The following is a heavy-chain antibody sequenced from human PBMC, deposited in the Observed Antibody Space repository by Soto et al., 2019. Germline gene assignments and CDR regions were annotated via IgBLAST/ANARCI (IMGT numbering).Heavy chain of an antibody. CDR2: IKDGGGT. CDR3: ARCQGGVVATH. Sequence: QVQLQQWGAGLLKPSETLSLNCAVNGGSLSGYYWSWIRQPPGKGLESIGEIKDGGGTNYSPSLKRRATIAPDPTNNQFSLRLYSVTAADPGVYYWARCQGGVVATHWDQGTLVTVSS. V-gene: IGHV4-34*01. D-gene: IGHD5-12*01. CDR1: GGSLSGYY. J-gene: IGHJ4*02.